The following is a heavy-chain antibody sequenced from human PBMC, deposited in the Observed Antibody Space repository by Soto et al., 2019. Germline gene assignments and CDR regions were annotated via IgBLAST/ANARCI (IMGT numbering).Heavy chain of an antibody. J-gene: IGHJ4*02. CDR3: AHGSCSSADCYPNPYLDY. CDR2: IYWDDDE. Sequence: QITLKESGPTLVNPTQTLTLTCTFSGFSLSTTAEGVGWIRQPPGKALEWLALIYWDDDERYSPSLKSRLTTTKDTSKNQLVLTMTNVDPVDTATYYCAHGSCSSADCYPNPYLDYWGQGILVTVSS. CDR1: GFSLSTTAEG. D-gene: IGHD2-2*01. V-gene: IGHV2-5*02.